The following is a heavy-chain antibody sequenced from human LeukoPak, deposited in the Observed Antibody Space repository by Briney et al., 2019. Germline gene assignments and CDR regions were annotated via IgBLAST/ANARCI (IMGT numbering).Heavy chain of an antibody. Sequence: ASVTVSCKVSGYTLTELSMHWVRQAPGKGLEWMGGFDPEDGETIYAQKFQGRVTMTEDTSTDTAYMELSSLRSEDTAVYYCATDGRITMVRGPFDPWGQGTLVTVSS. V-gene: IGHV1-24*01. J-gene: IGHJ5*02. CDR1: GYTLTELS. CDR2: FDPEDGET. CDR3: ATDGRITMVRGPFDP. D-gene: IGHD3-10*01.